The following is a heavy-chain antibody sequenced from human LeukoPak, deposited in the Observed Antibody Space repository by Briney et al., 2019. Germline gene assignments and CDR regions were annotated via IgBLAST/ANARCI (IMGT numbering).Heavy chain of an antibody. D-gene: IGHD3-10*01. CDR1: GFTLSDYY. CDR3: ARFRWFGESYYFDY. J-gene: IGHJ4*02. V-gene: IGHV3-11*01. CDR2: ISSSGSTI. Sequence: GGSLRLSCAASGFTLSDYYMSWIRQAPGKGLEWVSYISSSGSTIYYADSVKGRFTISRDNAKNSLYLQMNSLRAEDTAVYYCARFRWFGESYYFDYWGQGTLVTVSS.